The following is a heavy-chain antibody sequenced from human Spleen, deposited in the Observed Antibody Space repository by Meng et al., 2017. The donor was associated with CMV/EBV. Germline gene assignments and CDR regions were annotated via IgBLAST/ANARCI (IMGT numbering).Heavy chain of an antibody. CDR2: ISAYNGNT. Sequence: ASVKVSCKVSGYTFTSYGVTWVRQAPGQGLELMGWISAYNGNTNYAQKLQGRVTMTTDTSTSTAYMELRSLRSDDTAVYYCARTAYYDFWSGYSEDYYYYGMDVWGQGTTVTVSS. D-gene: IGHD3-3*01. J-gene: IGHJ6*02. CDR1: GYTFTSYG. V-gene: IGHV1-18*04. CDR3: ARTAYYDFWSGYSEDYYYYGMDV.